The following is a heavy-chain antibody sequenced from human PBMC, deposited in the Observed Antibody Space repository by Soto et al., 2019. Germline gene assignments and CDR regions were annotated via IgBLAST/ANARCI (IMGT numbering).Heavy chain of an antibody. CDR3: ARVVSEYCSSTSCPMSAYYYYMDV. D-gene: IGHD2-2*01. V-gene: IGHV3-74*01. CDR1: GFTFSSYW. Sequence: GGSLRLSCAASGFTFSSYWMHWVRQAPGKGLVWVSRINSDGSSTSYADSVKGRFTISRDNAKNTLYLQMNSLRAEDTAVYYCARVVSEYCSSTSCPMSAYYYYMDVWGKGTTVTVSS. J-gene: IGHJ6*03. CDR2: INSDGSST.